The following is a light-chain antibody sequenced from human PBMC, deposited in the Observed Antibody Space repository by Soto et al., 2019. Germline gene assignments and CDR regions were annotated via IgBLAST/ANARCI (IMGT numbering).Light chain of an antibody. Sequence: DIQMTQSPSTLSASVGYRFTITCRASQSIHGWLAWYQQKPGTAPKLLIYKASSLESGVPSRFSGSGSGTDFTLTISSLQAGDFATYHCQQYNNYPWTFGQGTTVDIK. CDR3: QQYNNYPWT. CDR2: KAS. CDR1: QSIHGW. J-gene: IGKJ1*01. V-gene: IGKV1-5*03.